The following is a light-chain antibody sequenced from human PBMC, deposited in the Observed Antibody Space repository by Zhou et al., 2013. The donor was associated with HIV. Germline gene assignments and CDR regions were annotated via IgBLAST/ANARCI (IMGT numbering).Light chain of an antibody. V-gene: IGLV1-40*01. CDR2: ADS. CDR3: QSYDSSLSCWV. Sequence: QSVLTQSPSVSGAPGQRVTISCTGSSSNIGADYDVHWYQQLPGTAPKLLIYADSNRPSGVPDRFSGSRSGTSASLAITGLQAEDEADYYCQSYDSSLSCWVFGGGTKLTVL. J-gene: IGLJ3*02. CDR1: SSNIGADYD.